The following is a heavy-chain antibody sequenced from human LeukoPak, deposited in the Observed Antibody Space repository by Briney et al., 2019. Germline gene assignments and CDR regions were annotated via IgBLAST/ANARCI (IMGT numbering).Heavy chain of an antibody. CDR1: GFTFSSYA. J-gene: IGHJ5*02. Sequence: GGSLRLSCAASGFTFSSYAMRWVRQAPGKGLEWVSAISGGGGSTYYADSVKGRFTISRDNSKNTLYLQMNSLRAEDTAVYYCAKERGYSFLAGFDPWGQGTLVTVSS. CDR2: ISGGGGST. CDR3: AKERGYSFLAGFDP. V-gene: IGHV3-23*01. D-gene: IGHD5-18*01.